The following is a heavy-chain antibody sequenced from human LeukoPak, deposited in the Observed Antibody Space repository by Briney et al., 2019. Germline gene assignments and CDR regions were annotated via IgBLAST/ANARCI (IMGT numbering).Heavy chain of an antibody. J-gene: IGHJ4*02. CDR3: ARGGYYDNSGASDY. Sequence: GGSLRLSCAASGFTFDDYGMSWVGQAPGKGLEWVSGINWNADSTGYADSVKGRFTISRDNAKNSLYLQMNSLRAEDTALYYCARGGYYDNSGASDYWGQGTLVTVSS. CDR2: INWNADST. D-gene: IGHD3-22*01. CDR1: GFTFDDYG. V-gene: IGHV3-20*04.